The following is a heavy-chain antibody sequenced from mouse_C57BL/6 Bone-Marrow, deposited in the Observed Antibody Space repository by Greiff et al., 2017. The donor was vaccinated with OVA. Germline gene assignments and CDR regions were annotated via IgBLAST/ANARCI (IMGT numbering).Heavy chain of an antibody. CDR2: IWSGGST. Sequence: QVPVQQSGPGLVQPSQSLSITCTVSGFSLTNYGVHWVRQSPGKGLEWLGVIWSGGSTDYYAAFISRLSISKDNSKSQVFFKMNRLQADDTAIYYCARANWVPFDYWGQGTTLTVSS. V-gene: IGHV2-2*01. CDR3: ARANWVPFDY. D-gene: IGHD4-1*01. J-gene: IGHJ2*01. CDR1: GFSLTNYG.